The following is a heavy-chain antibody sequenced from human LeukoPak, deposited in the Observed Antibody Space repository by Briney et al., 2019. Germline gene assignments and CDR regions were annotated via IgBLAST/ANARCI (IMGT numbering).Heavy chain of an antibody. V-gene: IGHV4-34*01. CDR2: INHSGST. Sequence: SETLCLTCAVYGGSFSGYYWSWIRQPPGKGLEWIGGINHSGSTNYNPSLKSRVTISVDTYKNQFSLKLSSVTAAETAVYYCARGRGYCSSNSCYPRGGMDVWGKGTTVTVSS. J-gene: IGHJ6*04. D-gene: IGHD2-2*01. CDR1: GGSFSGYY. CDR3: ARGRGYCSSNSCYPRGGMDV.